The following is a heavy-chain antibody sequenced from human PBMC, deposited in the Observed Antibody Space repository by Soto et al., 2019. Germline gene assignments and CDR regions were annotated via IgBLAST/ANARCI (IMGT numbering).Heavy chain of an antibody. CDR2: ISSSSSTI. V-gene: IGHV3-48*01. CDR1: GFTFSSYS. J-gene: IGHJ4*02. Sequence: PGGSLRLSCAASGFTFSSYSMNWVRQAPGKGLEWVSYISSSSSTIYYADSVKGRFTISRDNAKNSLYLQMNSLRAEDTAVYYCANGVAEYSSSLPHFDYWGQGTLVTVSS. D-gene: IGHD6-6*01. CDR3: ANGVAEYSSSLPHFDY.